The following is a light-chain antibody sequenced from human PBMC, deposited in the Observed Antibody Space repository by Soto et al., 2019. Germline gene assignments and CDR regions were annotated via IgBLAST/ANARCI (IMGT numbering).Light chain of an antibody. V-gene: IGKV1-5*03. Sequence: DIQLTQSPSSLSASVGDRFTITCRASQTISSWLAWYQQKPGKAPKLLIYKASTLKSGVPSRFSGSGSGTEFTLTISSLQPDDFATYYCQHYSSYSEAFGQGTQVDIK. CDR2: KAS. CDR3: QHYSSYSEA. J-gene: IGKJ1*01. CDR1: QTISSW.